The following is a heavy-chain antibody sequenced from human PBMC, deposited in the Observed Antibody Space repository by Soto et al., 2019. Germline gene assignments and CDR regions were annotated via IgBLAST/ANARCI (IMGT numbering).Heavy chain of an antibody. CDR2: IYPGDSDT. D-gene: IGHD2-2*01. J-gene: IGHJ3*02. CDR3: ARPQGYCISTSCPAHDAFDI. CDR1: GYSFTSYW. Sequence: GESLKISCQGSGYSFTSYWIGWVRQMPGKGLECMGIIYPGDSDTRYSPSFQGQVTISADKSISTAYLQWSSLKASDTAMYYCARPQGYCISTSCPAHDAFDIWGQGTMVTVS. V-gene: IGHV5-51*01.